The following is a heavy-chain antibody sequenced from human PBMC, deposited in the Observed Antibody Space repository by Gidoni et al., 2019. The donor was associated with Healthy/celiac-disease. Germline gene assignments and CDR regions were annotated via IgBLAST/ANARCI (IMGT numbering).Heavy chain of an antibody. J-gene: IGHJ6*02. CDR2: ISWNSGSI. D-gene: IGHD3-3*01. Sequence: EVQLVESGGGLVQPGRSLRLSCAASGFTLDDYAMHWVRQAPGKGLEWVSGISWNSGSIDYADSVKGRFTISRDNAKNSLYLQMNSLRAEDTALYYCAKEWSGAYYYYGMDVWGQGTTVTVSS. CDR1: GFTLDDYA. V-gene: IGHV3-9*01. CDR3: AKEWSGAYYYYGMDV.